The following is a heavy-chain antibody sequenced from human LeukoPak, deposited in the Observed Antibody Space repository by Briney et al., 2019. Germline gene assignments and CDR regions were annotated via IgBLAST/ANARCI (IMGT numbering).Heavy chain of an antibody. V-gene: IGHV1-18*04. CDR1: GYTFTSYY. Sequence: ASVKVSCKASGYTFTSYYIHWVRQAPGQGLEWMGWISGYNGDTNYAQKFQGRVTMTTDTSTNTAYMDLRRLRSDDTAVYYCARNWGAGHPINFGYWGQGTLVTVSS. J-gene: IGHJ4*02. CDR2: ISGYNGDT. D-gene: IGHD3-16*01. CDR3: ARNWGAGHPINFGY.